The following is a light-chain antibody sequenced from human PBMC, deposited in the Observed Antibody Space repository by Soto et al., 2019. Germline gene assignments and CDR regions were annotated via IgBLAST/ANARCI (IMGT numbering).Light chain of an antibody. V-gene: IGLV1-44*01. J-gene: IGLJ3*02. CDR2: NSN. Sequence: QSVLTQSPSASGTPGQTVTISCFGSSSNVGKNIVNWYQQVSGAAPNLLIFNSNQRPSGVPDRFSGSKSDTSASLAISGLQSEDEAHYYCAAWDDSLKAVLFGGGTKLTVL. CDR3: AAWDDSLKAVL. CDR1: SSNVGKNI.